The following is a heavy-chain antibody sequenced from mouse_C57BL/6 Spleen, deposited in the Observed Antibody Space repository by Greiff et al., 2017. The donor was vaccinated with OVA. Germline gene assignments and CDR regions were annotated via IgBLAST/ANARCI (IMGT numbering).Heavy chain of an antibody. CDR3: ARGSILLHPAMDY. D-gene: IGHD2-1*01. Sequence: QVQLQQPGTELVKPGASVKLSCKASGYTFTSYWMHWVKQRPGQGLEWIGNINPSNGGTNYNEKFKSKATLTVDKSSSTAYMQLSILTSEYSAVDYCARGSILLHPAMDYWGQGTSVTVSS. V-gene: IGHV1-53*01. CDR1: GYTFTSYW. CDR2: INPSNGGT. J-gene: IGHJ4*01.